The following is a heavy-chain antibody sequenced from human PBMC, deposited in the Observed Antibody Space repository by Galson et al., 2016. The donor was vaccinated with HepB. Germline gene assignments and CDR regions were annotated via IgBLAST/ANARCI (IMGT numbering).Heavy chain of an antibody. D-gene: IGHD4-23*01. CDR2: INDSGST. CDR1: GGSFSGSY. Sequence: SETLSLTCAVFGGSFSGSYWSWIRQPPGRGLEWIGEINDSGSTNYNPSLKSRVTISVDTSKNQFSLKLSSVTAADTAVYYCARADYGGNLYFFDYWGQGTLVTVSS. J-gene: IGHJ4*02. CDR3: ARADYGGNLYFFDY. V-gene: IGHV4-34*01.